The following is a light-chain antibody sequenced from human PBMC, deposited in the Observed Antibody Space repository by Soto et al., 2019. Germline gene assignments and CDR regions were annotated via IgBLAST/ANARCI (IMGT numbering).Light chain of an antibody. CDR3: QQLNSYPIP. CDR1: QGISSY. CDR2: AAS. V-gene: IGKV1-9*01. Sequence: DIQLTQSPSFLSASVGDRVTITCRASQGISSYLAWYQQKPGKAPKLLIYAASTLQSGVPSRFSGSGSGTEFPLTISSLQPEDFATYYCQQLNSYPIPFGRGTKVDIK. J-gene: IGKJ3*01.